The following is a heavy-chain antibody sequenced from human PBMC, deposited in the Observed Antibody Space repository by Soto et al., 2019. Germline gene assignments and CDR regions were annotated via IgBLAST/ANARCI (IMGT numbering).Heavy chain of an antibody. V-gene: IGHV1-18*01. Sequence: GASVKVSCKASGYTFTSYGISWVRQAPGQGLEWMGWISAYNGNTNYAQKLQGRVTMTTDTSTSTAYMELRSLRSDDTAVYYCAREGSTQTILEQWLVKATYYFDYWGQGTLVTVSS. CDR1: GYTFTSYG. CDR3: AREGSTQTILEQWLVKATYYFDY. CDR2: ISAYNGNT. J-gene: IGHJ4*02. D-gene: IGHD6-19*01.